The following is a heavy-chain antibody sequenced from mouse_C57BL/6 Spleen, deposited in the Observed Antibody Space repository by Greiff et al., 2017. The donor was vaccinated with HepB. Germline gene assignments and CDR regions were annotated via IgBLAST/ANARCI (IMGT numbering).Heavy chain of an antibody. CDR3: SGDGITTVVSPYYFDN. D-gene: IGHD1-3*01. V-gene: IGHV1-81*01. CDR1: GYTFTSYG. Sequence: QVQLQQSGAELARPGASVKLSCKASGYTFTSYGISWVKQRTGQGLEWIGEIYPRSGNTYYNEKFKGKATLTADKSSSTAYMELRSLTSEDSAVYFCSGDGITTVVSPYYFDNWGQGTTLTDSS. J-gene: IGHJ2*01. CDR2: IYPRSGNT.